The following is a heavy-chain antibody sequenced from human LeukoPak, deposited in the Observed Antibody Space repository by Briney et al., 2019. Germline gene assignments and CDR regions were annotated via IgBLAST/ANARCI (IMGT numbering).Heavy chain of an antibody. V-gene: IGHV3-7*03. CDR3: ARDSGGRVYNY. Sequence: GGSLRLSCAASRFIFSNYWMSWVRQAPGKGLEWVANIKQDGSETYYVDSVKGRFTISRDNAKNSLYLQMNSLRAEDTAVYYCARDSGGRVYNYWGQGTLVTVSS. CDR1: RFIFSNYW. CDR2: IKQDGSET. J-gene: IGHJ4*02. D-gene: IGHD6-13*01.